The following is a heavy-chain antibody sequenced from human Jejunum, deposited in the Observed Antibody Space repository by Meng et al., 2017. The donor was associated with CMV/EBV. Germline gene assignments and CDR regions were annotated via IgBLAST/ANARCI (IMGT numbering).Heavy chain of an antibody. D-gene: IGHD2-15*01. CDR2: LYSGGTT. CDR3: AREGTGYCSSSSCPEGLGVFDI. V-gene: IGHV3-53*01. CDR1: NY. J-gene: IGHJ3*02. Sequence: NYMSWVSQAPGKGLRWVSVLYSGGTTYYADSVKGRFTISRDNSKNTLYLQMNSLRAEDTAVYYCAREGTGYCSSSSCPEGLGVFDIWGQGTMDTVSS.